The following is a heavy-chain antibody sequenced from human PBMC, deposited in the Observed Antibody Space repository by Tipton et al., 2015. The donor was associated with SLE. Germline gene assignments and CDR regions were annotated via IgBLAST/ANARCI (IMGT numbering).Heavy chain of an antibody. CDR1: GGSISSSSYY. V-gene: IGHV4-39*01. D-gene: IGHD3-9*01. Sequence: TLSLTCTVSGGSISSSSYYWGWIRQPPGKGLEWIGSIFYSGSTYYNPSLKSRVTISVDTSKNQFSLKLSSVTAADTAVYYCARRGGLTGQAYWGQGTLVTVSS. CDR3: ARRGGLTGQAY. CDR2: IFYSGST. J-gene: IGHJ4*02.